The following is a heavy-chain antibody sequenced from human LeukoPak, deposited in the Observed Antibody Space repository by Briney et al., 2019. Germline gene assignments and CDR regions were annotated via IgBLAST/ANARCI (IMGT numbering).Heavy chain of an antibody. CDR3: ARDPGVGATARYYFDY. V-gene: IGHV3-7*01. CDR2: IKQDGSEK. CDR1: GFTFSSYS. J-gene: IGHJ4*02. Sequence: GGSLRLSCAASGFTFSSYSMNWVRQAPGKGLEWVANIKQDGSEKYYVDSVKGRFTISRDNAKNSLYLQMNSLRAEDTAVYYCARDPGVGATARYYFDYWGQGTLVTVSS. D-gene: IGHD1-26*01.